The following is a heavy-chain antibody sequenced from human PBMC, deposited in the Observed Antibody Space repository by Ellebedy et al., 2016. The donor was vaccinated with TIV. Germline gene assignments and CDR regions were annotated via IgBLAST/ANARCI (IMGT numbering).Heavy chain of an antibody. J-gene: IGHJ4*02. V-gene: IGHV3-23*01. Sequence: GESLKISXAGSGFRFSNYAMSWVRQAPGKGLEWVADIGPGGVTGNYADSVKGRFTISRDNSKNTLYLQMNSLRAEDTAIYYCVRETSVWGQGTLVTVSS. CDR2: IGPGGVTG. CDR3: VRETSV. CDR1: GFRFSNYA.